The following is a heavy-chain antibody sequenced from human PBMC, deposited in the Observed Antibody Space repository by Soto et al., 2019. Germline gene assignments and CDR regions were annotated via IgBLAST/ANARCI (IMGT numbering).Heavy chain of an antibody. CDR3: GRGAGRSPVTRAFDI. D-gene: IGHD4-17*01. J-gene: IGHJ3*02. CDR1: GYNFTNCA. Sequence: QVQLLQSAPELKMPGASLNLSCKTSGYNFTNCAVHWLRQAPGQRLEWLGWIKGGTGNTRFSERFQDRVTLTRDTSASTVYMERTGLKSEDTAIYYCGRGAGRSPVTRAFDIWGQGTVVTVSS. V-gene: IGHV1-3*01. CDR2: IKGGTGNT.